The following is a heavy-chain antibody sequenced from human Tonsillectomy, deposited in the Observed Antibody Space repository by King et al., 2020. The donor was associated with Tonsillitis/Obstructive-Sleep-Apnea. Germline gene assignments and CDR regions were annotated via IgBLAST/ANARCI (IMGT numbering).Heavy chain of an antibody. Sequence: QLVQSGAEVKKPGSSVKVSCKASGGTFSSYAISWVRQAPGQGLEWMGRIIPILGIANYAQKFQGRVTITADKSTSTAYMELSSLRSEDTAVYYCAGDPDTAMVMGDYYFDYWGQGTLVTVSS. CDR2: IIPILGIA. J-gene: IGHJ4*02. D-gene: IGHD5-18*01. CDR3: AGDPDTAMVMGDYYFDY. V-gene: IGHV1-69*09. CDR1: GGTFSSYA.